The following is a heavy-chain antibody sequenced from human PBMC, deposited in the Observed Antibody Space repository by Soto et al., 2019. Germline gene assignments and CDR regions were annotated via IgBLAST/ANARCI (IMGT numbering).Heavy chain of an antibody. CDR1: GFTFSSYW. CDR3: AREWFEDPPPFDP. Sequence: GGSLRLSCAASGFTFSSYWMHWVRQAPGKGLVWVSRINSDGSSTSYADSVKGRFTISRDNAKNTLYLQMNSLRAEDTAVYYCAREWFEDPPPFDPWGQGTLVTVSS. V-gene: IGHV3-74*01. CDR2: INSDGSST. J-gene: IGHJ5*02. D-gene: IGHD3-10*01.